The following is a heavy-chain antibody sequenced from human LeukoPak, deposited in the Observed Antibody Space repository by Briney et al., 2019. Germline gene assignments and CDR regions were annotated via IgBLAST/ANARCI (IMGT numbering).Heavy chain of an antibody. Sequence: PGGSLRLSCAASGFTVSSNYMSWVRQAPGKGLEWVSVIYSGGSTYYADSVKGRFTISRDNSKNTLYLQMNSLRAEDTAVYYCARPISSQGYFGVVIDWGQGTLVTVSS. CDR3: ARPISSQGYFGVVID. V-gene: IGHV3-53*01. CDR1: GFTVSSNY. D-gene: IGHD3-3*01. CDR2: IYSGGST. J-gene: IGHJ4*02.